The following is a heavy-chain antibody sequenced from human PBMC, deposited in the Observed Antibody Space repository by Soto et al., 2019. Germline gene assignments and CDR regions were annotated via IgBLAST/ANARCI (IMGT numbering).Heavy chain of an antibody. V-gene: IGHV1-69*13. CDR2: IIPIFGTA. J-gene: IGHJ4*02. CDR1: GCTFSSYA. D-gene: IGHD6-13*01. CDR3: ARREQQQALDY. Sequence: SVKVSCKASGCTFSSYAISWVRQAPGQGLEWMGGIIPIFGTANYAQKFQGRVTVTADESTSTAYMELSSLRSEDTAVYYCARREQQQALDYWGQGTLVIVSS.